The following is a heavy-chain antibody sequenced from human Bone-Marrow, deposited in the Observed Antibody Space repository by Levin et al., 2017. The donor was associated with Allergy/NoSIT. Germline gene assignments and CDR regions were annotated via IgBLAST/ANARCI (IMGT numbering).Heavy chain of an antibody. V-gene: IGHV5-51*01. CDR3: ARLLQYQLLYWSHFDY. CDR2: IYPGDSDT. Sequence: GGSLRLSCKGSGYSFTSYWIGWVRQMPGKGLEWMGIIYPGDSDTRYSPSFQGQVTISADKSISTAYLQWSSLKASDTAMYYCARLLQYQLLYWSHFDYWGQGTLVTVSS. CDR1: GYSFTSYW. J-gene: IGHJ4*02. D-gene: IGHD2-2*02.